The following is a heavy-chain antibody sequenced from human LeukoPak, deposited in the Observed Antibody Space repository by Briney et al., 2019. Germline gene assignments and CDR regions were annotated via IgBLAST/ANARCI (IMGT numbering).Heavy chain of an antibody. CDR1: GFTLSSYA. Sequence: GGSLRLSCAASGFTLSSYAMSWVRQAPGKGLEWVSAISGSGGSTYYADSVKGRFTISRDNSKNTLYLQMNSLRAEDTAVYYCAKKNAGYYDSSGYRYDYWAREPWSPSPQ. CDR3: AKKNAGYYDSSGYRYDY. D-gene: IGHD3-22*01. CDR2: ISGSGGST. V-gene: IGHV3-23*01. J-gene: IGHJ4*02.